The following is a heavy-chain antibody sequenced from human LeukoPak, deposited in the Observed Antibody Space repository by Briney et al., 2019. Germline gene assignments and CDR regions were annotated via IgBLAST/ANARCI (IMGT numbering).Heavy chain of an antibody. D-gene: IGHD3-22*01. CDR3: ARGHYYDSSGYRNNWFDP. Sequence: ASVKVSCKASGYTFTSYGISWVRQAPGQGLEWMGWISAYNGNTNYAQKLQGRVTMTTDTSTSTAYMELRSLRSDDTAVYYCARGHYYDSSGYRNNWFDPWGQGTLVTVSS. V-gene: IGHV1-18*01. CDR1: GYTFTSYG. J-gene: IGHJ5*02. CDR2: ISAYNGNT.